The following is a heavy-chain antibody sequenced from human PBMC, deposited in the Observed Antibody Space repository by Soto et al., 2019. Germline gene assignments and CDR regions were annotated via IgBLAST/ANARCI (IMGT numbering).Heavy chain of an antibody. CDR3: ARDLAKDNSSYYSASPGYSYSYGMDV. D-gene: IGHD3-22*01. CDR1: GYNFISYG. V-gene: IGHV1-18*01. CDR2: ISGYNGNT. Sequence: QVQLVQSGAEVKKPGASVKVSCKASGYNFISYGITWVRQAPGQGLEWMGWISGYNGNTNYEQRLQGRVTMTTDTPTKPAYMELRSLRSDDTAVYYCARDLAKDNSSYYSASPGYSYSYGMDVWGQGTTVTVSS. J-gene: IGHJ6*02.